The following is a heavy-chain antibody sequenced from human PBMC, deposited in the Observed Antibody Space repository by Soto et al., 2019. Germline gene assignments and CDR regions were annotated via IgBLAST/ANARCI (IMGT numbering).Heavy chain of an antibody. J-gene: IGHJ6*04. D-gene: IGHD2-15*01. CDR3: AKGSDIVVVVAAHSFWIDV. Sequence: EVQLLESGGGLVQPGGSLRLSCAASGFTFSSYAMSWVRQAPGKGLEWVSAISGSGGSTYYADSVKGRFTISRDNSKNTLYLQMNSLRAEDTAVYYCAKGSDIVVVVAAHSFWIDVWGKGTTVTVSS. CDR2: ISGSGGST. V-gene: IGHV3-23*01. CDR1: GFTFSSYA.